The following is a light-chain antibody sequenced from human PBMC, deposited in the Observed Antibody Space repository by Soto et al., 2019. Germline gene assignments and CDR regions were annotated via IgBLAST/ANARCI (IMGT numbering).Light chain of an antibody. CDR1: SSDVGDYNY. CDR2: DVS. J-gene: IGLJ1*01. Sequence: QSALTQPASVSGSPGQSITISCTGSSSDVGDYNYVSWYQQHPGKAPKLMIYDVSNRPPGVSNRFSGSESGSTASLTISGLQAEDEADYYCSSYTSSGTLVFGTGTKVTV. CDR3: SSYTSSGTLV. V-gene: IGLV2-14*01.